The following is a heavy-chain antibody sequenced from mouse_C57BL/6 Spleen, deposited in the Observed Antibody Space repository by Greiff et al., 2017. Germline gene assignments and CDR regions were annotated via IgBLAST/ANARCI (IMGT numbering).Heavy chain of an antibody. V-gene: IGHV1-80*01. D-gene: IGHD4-1*01. CDR3: ARVGFYFDY. J-gene: IGHJ2*01. Sequence: QVQLQQSGAELVKPGASVKISCKASGYAFSSSWMNWVKQRPGKGLEWIGQIYPGDGDTNYNGKFKGKATLTAAKSASTAYMQLSSLTSEDAAVYFCARVGFYFDYWGQGTTLTVSS. CDR2: IYPGDGDT. CDR1: GYAFSSSW.